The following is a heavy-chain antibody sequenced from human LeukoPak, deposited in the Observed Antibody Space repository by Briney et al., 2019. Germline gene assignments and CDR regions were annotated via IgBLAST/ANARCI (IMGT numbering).Heavy chain of an antibody. D-gene: IGHD3-10*01. CDR1: GFTFSSYA. CDR3: AATGGQLLPTLTFDY. V-gene: IGHV3-30-3*01. J-gene: IGHJ4*02. CDR2: ISYDGNNK. Sequence: GGSLRLSCAASGFTFSSYAMHWVRQAPGKGLEWVAVISYDGNNKYFADSVKGRFTISRDNAKNSLYLQMNSLRAEDTAVYYCAATGGQLLPTLTFDYWGQGTLVTVSS.